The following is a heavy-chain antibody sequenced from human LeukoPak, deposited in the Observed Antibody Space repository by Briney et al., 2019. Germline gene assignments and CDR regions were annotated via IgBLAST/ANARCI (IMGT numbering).Heavy chain of an antibody. CDR1: GGTFSSYA. CDR2: IIPILGIA. CDR3: ARADGGSYLFDY. J-gene: IGHJ4*02. V-gene: IGHV1-69*04. Sequence: SVKVSCKASGGTFSSYAISWVRQAPGQGLEWMGRIIPILGIANYAQKFQGRVTITADKSTSTAYMELSSLRSDDTAVYYCARADGGSYLFDYWGQGTLVTVSS. D-gene: IGHD1-26*01.